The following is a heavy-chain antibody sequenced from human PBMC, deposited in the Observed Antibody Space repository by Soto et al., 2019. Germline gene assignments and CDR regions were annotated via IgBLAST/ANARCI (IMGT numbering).Heavy chain of an antibody. D-gene: IGHD6-13*01. CDR3: ARMSATGTRWFDP. J-gene: IGHJ5*02. CDR1: GGSFSSGAYH. V-gene: IGHV4-31*03. CDR2: ISYRGIT. Sequence: QVQLQESGPGLVKPSQTLSLTCTVSGGSFSSGAYHWSWVRLHPGQGLEWIASISYRGITYSNPSLKSRLSMSVDTSKNQFSLNLTSVTAADTAVYHCARMSATGTRWFDPWGQGTLVTVSS.